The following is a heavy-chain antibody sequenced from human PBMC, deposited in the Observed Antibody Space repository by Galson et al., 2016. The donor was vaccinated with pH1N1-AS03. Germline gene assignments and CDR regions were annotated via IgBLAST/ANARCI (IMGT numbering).Heavy chain of an antibody. D-gene: IGHD3-3*01. V-gene: IGHV1-69*05. CDR2: FIPVFNTV. CDR1: GGTFSNYA. Sequence: SVKVSCKASGGTFSNYAISWVRQAPGQGLEWLGGFIPVFNTVKYEQKFQGRVTITTDESTSTAYMEVRSLRSEDPAVYYCAGRQNGRHYYFWCGARGFDSWGQGTLITVSS. J-gene: IGHJ4*02. CDR3: AGRQNGRHYYFWCGARGFDS.